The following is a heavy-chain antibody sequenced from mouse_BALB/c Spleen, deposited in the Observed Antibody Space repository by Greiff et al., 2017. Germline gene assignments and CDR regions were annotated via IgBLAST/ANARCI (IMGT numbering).Heavy chain of an antibody. CDR3: ARSGSSYGWFAY. J-gene: IGHJ3*01. V-gene: IGHV1-9*01. CDR1: GYTFSSYW. D-gene: IGHD1-1*01. CDR2: FLPGSGST. Sequence: QVQLQQSGAELMKPGASVKISCKATGYTFSSYWIEWVKQRPGHGLEWIGEFLPGSGSTNYNEKFKGKATFTADTSSNTAYMQLSSLTSEDSAVYYCARSGSSYGWFAYWGQGTLVTVSA.